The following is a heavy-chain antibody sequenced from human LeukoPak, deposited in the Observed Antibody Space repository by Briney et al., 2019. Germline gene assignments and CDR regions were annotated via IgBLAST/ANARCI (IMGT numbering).Heavy chain of an antibody. CDR3: AKDRLLNCRGDCYIFDY. J-gene: IGHJ4*02. CDR1: GFTFSSYT. V-gene: IGHV3-23*01. CDR2: ISGSGGTT. Sequence: GGSLRLSCAASGFTFSSYTMSWVRQAPGKGLEWVAAISGSGGTTYYTDSVKGRFSISRDNSKNTLYLQVNGLRTEDTAVYYCAKDRLLNCRGDCYIFDYWGQGTVVTVSS. D-gene: IGHD2-21*02.